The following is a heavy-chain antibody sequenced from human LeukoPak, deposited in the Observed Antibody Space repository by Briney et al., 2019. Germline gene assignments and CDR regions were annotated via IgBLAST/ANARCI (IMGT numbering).Heavy chain of an antibody. CDR3: ARVGLTRGEAFDI. J-gene: IGHJ3*02. Sequence: GASVKVSCKASGYTFTDYNIHWVRQAPGQGLEWMGWTDPKRGATKYTQKFEGRVTMTRDTSITTVYMELSSLRFDDTAMYSCARVGLTRGEAFDIWGQGTMVTVSS. D-gene: IGHD3-16*01. CDR2: TDPKRGAT. V-gene: IGHV1-2*02. CDR1: GYTFTDYN.